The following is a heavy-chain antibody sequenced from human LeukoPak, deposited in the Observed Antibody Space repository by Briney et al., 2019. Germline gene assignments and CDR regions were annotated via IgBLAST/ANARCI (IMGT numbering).Heavy chain of an antibody. D-gene: IGHD1-26*01. CDR1: GFTFSSYA. Sequence: GGSLRLSCAASGFTFSSYALSWVRQAPGKGLEWVSAISGSGGSTYYADSVKGRFTISRDNSKNTLYLQMNSLRAEDTAVYYCAKCPEIVGATMFDYWGQGTLVTVSS. V-gene: IGHV3-23*01. CDR3: AKCPEIVGATMFDY. J-gene: IGHJ4*02. CDR2: ISGSGGST.